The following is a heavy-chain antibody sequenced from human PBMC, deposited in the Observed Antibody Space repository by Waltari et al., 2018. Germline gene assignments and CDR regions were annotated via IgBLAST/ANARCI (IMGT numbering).Heavy chain of an antibody. J-gene: IGHJ4*02. CDR1: GFDFSVHY. CDR3: ARVTTYFSRGEIDF. D-gene: IGHD3-9*01. Sequence: EVQLVESGGGLVQPGGSLRLSCAASGFDFSVHYMHWARQTPGKRLEWVGRIRNRVNGNTTEYAASVEGRFTISREDSKSSLYLHMTNLRPDDTAVYFCARVTTYFSRGEIDFWGQGTLVTVSS. CDR2: IRNRVNGNTT. V-gene: IGHV3-72*01.